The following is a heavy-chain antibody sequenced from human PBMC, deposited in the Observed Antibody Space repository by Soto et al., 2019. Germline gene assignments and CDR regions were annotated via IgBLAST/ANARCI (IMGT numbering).Heavy chain of an antibody. Sequence: LSLTCTVSGGSISSYYWSWIRQPPGKGLEWIGYIYYSGSTNYNPSLKSRVTISVDTSKNQFSLKLSSVTAADTAVYYCARTAWGLGFDYWGQGTLVTVSS. V-gene: IGHV4-59*01. D-gene: IGHD7-27*01. CDR1: GGSISSYY. CDR2: IYYSGST. J-gene: IGHJ4*02. CDR3: ARTAWGLGFDY.